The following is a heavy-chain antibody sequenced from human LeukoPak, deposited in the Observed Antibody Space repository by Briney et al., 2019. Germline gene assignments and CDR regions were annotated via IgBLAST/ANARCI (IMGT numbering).Heavy chain of an antibody. D-gene: IGHD1-26*01. CDR3: AIAQSWDELFDS. Sequence: GGSLRLSCAASGIAVIGNYMSWVRQPPGKGLEWVSFINTDTFYADSVRGRFTISRDSSKNTLFLQMNSLRDEGSAVYYCAIAQSWDELFDSWGQGTLVTVSS. CDR1: GIAVIGNY. CDR2: INTDT. V-gene: IGHV3-53*01. J-gene: IGHJ4*02.